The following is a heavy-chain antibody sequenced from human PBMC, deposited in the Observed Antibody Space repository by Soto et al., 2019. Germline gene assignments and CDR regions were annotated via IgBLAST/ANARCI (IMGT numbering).Heavy chain of an antibody. D-gene: IGHD6-13*01. CDR3: VTSIPSSKWSSFYS. CDR1: GFSFSDHY. V-gene: IGHV3-72*01. J-gene: IGHJ4*02. Sequence: VQLVESGGGLVRPGGSLRLSCAASGFSFSDHYMDWVRQAPGKGLEWVGRTRNKAYSFTTEYAPALKGRFTISRDDSEDSRYLQMNSLKTEDTALYYCVTSIPSSKWSSFYSWGQGNLVTVSP. CDR2: TRNKAYSFTT.